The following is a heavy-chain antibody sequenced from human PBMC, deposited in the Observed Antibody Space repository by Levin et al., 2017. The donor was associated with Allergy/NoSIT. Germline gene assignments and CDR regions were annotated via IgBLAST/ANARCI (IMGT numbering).Heavy chain of an antibody. Sequence: SQTLSLTCTVSGDSLTRGNWYWSWIRQPPGKGLEWIGYIYYTGTTYYHPSLRSRVIISLDMSKNQFSLKLNSFTAADTAVEYGARDTRTYGATDPWGQGTLVTVSS. CDR3: ARDTRTYGATDP. CDR1: GDSLTRGNWY. V-gene: IGHV4-61*01. J-gene: IGHJ5*02. D-gene: IGHD4-17*01. CDR2: IYYTGTT.